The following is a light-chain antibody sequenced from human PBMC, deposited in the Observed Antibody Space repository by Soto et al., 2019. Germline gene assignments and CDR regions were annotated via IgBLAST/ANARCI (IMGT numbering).Light chain of an antibody. V-gene: IGKV1-33*01. J-gene: IGKJ5*01. CDR3: QQYDNLLPIT. CDR2: DAS. Sequence: IQMTQSPSSLSASVGDRVTITCQASQDISKNLNWYQQKPGKAPKILIYDASSLQTGVPSRFRGSGSATHFTFTISSLQPEDVATYYCQQYDNLLPITFGQGTRLEIK. CDR1: QDISKN.